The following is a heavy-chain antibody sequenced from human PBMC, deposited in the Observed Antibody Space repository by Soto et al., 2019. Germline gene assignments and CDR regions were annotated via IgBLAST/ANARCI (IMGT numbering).Heavy chain of an antibody. CDR1: GYTFTNHG. V-gene: IGHV1-18*01. CDR3: ARDLYPLAYYLHY. Sequence: QVQLVQSGAEVKKPGASVKVSCKASGYTFTNHGISWVRQAPGQGLEWLGWISGHNGNKKYAQRLQGRVTMTTDTSTSTAYMELRSLKSDDTAVYYCARDLYPLAYYLHYWGQGPLVTVSS. CDR2: ISGHNGNK. J-gene: IGHJ4*02.